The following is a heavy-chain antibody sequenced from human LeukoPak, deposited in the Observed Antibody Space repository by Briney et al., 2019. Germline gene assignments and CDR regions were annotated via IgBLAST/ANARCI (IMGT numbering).Heavy chain of an antibody. CDR2: IRPTGTNT. J-gene: IGHJ4*02. CDR1: GFPFNTYA. Sequence: GGSPRLSCAASGFPFNTYAMSWVRQAPGKGLEYISVIRPTGTNTYYASSVKGRFTISRDDSRTTVYLQMSSLRAEDTAIYYCAKLAFYETSAPLRDISFWGQGTLVTVSS. D-gene: IGHD3-3*02. CDR3: AKLAFYETSAPLRDISF. V-gene: IGHV3-23*01.